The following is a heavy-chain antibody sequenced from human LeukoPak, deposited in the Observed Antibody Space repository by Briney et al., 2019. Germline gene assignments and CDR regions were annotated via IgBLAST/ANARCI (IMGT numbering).Heavy chain of an antibody. Sequence: PGGSLTLTCTASGGSISNFAYSWGWLAPPKGLELVSTIRSGSATTYYADSVKGRFTISRDNSKDTLYLQMNSLRAGDTAVYDCAKGGTGTTDCFDPWGQGTLVTVSS. V-gene: IGHV3-23*01. CDR2: IRSGSATT. CDR1: GGSISNFA. D-gene: IGHD1-7*01. CDR3: AKGGTGTTDCFDP. J-gene: IGHJ5*02.